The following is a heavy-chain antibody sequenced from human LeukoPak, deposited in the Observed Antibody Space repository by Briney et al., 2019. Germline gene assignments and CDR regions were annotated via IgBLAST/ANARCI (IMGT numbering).Heavy chain of an antibody. CDR3: ARGSPTTVIPYYYYFMDV. D-gene: IGHD4-17*01. CDR1: GYTFTGYY. J-gene: IGHJ6*03. Sequence: GASVKVSCKASGYTFTGYYMHWVRQAPGQGLEWMGWINPNSGGTHYAQKFQGRVTMTRDTSISTAYMELSRLRYDDTAVYYCARGSPTTVIPYYYYFMDVWGKGTTVTVSS. V-gene: IGHV1-2*02. CDR2: INPNSGGT.